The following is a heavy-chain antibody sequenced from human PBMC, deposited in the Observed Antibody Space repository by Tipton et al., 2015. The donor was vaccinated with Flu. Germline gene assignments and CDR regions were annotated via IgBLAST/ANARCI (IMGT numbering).Heavy chain of an antibody. CDR2: IYYSGTT. V-gene: IGHV4-39*07. J-gene: IGHJ5*02. CDR1: GGSISRSHYS. Sequence: TLSLTCTVSGGSISRSHYSWGWIRQPPGKGLEWIGNIYYSGTTYYNPSLKSRVTISVDTSKNQFSLRLTSMTAADTAVYYCARVGGDYRDTSGFIPWFDLWGQGTLVTVSS. CDR3: ARVGGDYRDTSGFIPWFDL. D-gene: IGHD3-22*01.